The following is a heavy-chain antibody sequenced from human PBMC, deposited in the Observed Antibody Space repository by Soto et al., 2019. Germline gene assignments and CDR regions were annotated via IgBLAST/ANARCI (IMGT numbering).Heavy chain of an antibody. CDR2: MYNTGST. D-gene: IGHD2-21*02. Sequence: QVRLQESGPGLVKPSETLSLTCSVSGDSISSYYWSWIRQPPGKGLEWIGYMYNTGSTIYNPSLKSRVTISVDTSKNQFSLTLNSVTAADTAVYYCARDLWGYCGADCYPLDVWGQGTTVTVSS. CDR3: ARDLWGYCGADCYPLDV. CDR1: GDSISSYY. J-gene: IGHJ6*02. V-gene: IGHV4-59*01.